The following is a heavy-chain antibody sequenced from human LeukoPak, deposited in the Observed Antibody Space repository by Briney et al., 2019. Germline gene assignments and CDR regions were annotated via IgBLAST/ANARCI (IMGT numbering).Heavy chain of an antibody. J-gene: IGHJ3*01. CDR3: TRGGTRPFDL. CDR1: GLTFVDYA. CDR2: IRSKGLGGTK. Sequence: GGSLRLSCTGSGLTFVDYAMSWVRQAPGKGREGVGVIRSKGLGGTKQYAASVKGRFTISRDDSKSIAYLQMDSLKTEDTAVYFCTRGGTRPFDLWGQGTMVTVSS. V-gene: IGHV3-49*04.